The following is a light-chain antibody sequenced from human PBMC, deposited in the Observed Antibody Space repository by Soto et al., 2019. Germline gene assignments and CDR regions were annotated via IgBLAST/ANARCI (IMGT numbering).Light chain of an antibody. CDR3: QQYGDRPRT. J-gene: IGKJ1*01. CDR2: GAS. CDR1: QSVGSD. V-gene: IGKV3D-15*01. Sequence: EIVMTQSPATLSVSPGERATLSCRASQSVGSDLAWYQQKPGQAPRLLIYGASSRATGIPARFSGSVSGTEFTLTISSLESEDFAVYFCQQYGDRPRTFGQGTKVDIK.